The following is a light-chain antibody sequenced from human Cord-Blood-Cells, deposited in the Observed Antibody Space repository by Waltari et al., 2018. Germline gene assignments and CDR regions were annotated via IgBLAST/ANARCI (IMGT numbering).Light chain of an antibody. CDR1: SSDVGGSNY. J-gene: IGLJ2*01. CDR2: AVS. V-gene: IGLV2-8*01. Sequence: QSALTQPPSASGSPGQSVTISCTGTSSDVGGSNYVSWYQRHPGKAPKLMVYAVSKRPSGVPVRFSGSKAGNTASLTGSGLQAEDEADYYCSSYAGSNNFVVFGGGTKLTVL. CDR3: SSYAGSNNFVV.